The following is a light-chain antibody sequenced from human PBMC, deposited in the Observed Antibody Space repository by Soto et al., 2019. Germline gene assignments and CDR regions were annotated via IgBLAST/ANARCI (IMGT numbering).Light chain of an antibody. CDR2: DAS. CDR3: QYRRYSVT. V-gene: IGKV3-11*01. CDR1: QSVSSY. J-gene: IGKJ4*02. Sequence: EIGLKQSPATLSLSPGNRATLSCRASQSVSSYLAWYQQKPGQPPRLLIYDASKRATGIPARFSGSGSGTDFTLIISSLDPDVFAVYFRQYRRYSVTFGGGTKLDIK.